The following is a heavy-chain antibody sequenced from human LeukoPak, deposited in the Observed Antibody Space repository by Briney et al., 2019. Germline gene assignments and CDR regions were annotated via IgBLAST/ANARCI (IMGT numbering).Heavy chain of an antibody. Sequence: PGRSLRLSCAASGFTFSSYAMHWVRQAPGKGLEWVAVISYDGSNKYYADSVKGRFTISRDNSNNSLYLQINSLRAEDTAVYYCARDYYGSGSYQDYWGQGTLVTVSS. CDR2: ISYDGSNK. V-gene: IGHV3-30*04. J-gene: IGHJ4*02. D-gene: IGHD3-10*01. CDR3: ARDYYGSGSYQDY. CDR1: GFTFSSYA.